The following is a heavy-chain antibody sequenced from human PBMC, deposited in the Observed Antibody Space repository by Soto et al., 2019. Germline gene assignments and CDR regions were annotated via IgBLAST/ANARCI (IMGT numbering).Heavy chain of an antibody. V-gene: IGHV3-74*01. CDR3: ARSDWFDP. Sequence: GGSLRLSCAASGFTFSTYWMHWVRQAPGKGLVWVSRIKSDGSSTTYADSVKGRFTISRDNAKNTLYLQMNSLRVEDTAVYYCARSDWFDPWGQGPPVPVSS. CDR2: IKSDGSST. J-gene: IGHJ5*02. CDR1: GFTFSTYW.